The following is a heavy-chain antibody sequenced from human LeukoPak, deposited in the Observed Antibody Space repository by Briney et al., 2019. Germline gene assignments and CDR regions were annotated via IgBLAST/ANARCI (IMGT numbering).Heavy chain of an antibody. Sequence: GGSLRLSCAASGITFSRFWMSWVRQAPGKGLQWVANINQDGSEKHYVDSVKGRFTISRDNAENSLYLQMNSLRAEDTAVYYCAKDQQQLAYLFDNWGQGTLVTVSS. J-gene: IGHJ4*02. CDR1: GITFSRFW. V-gene: IGHV3-7*01. CDR3: AKDQQQLAYLFDN. D-gene: IGHD6-13*01. CDR2: INQDGSEK.